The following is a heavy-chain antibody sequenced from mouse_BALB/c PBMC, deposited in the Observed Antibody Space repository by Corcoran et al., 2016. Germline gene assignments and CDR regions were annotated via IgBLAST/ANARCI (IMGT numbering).Heavy chain of an antibody. V-gene: IGHV1-18*01. CDR2: INPNNGGT. CDR1: GYTFTDYN. D-gene: IGHD1-1*01. CDR3: ARWHYGSSYAMDY. Sequence: EVLLQQSGPELVKSGASVKIPCKASGYTFTDYNMDWVKQSHGKSLEWIGDINPNNGGTIYNQKFKGKATLTVDKSSSTAYMELRSLTSEDTAVYYGARWHYGSSYAMDYWGQGTSVTVSS. J-gene: IGHJ4*01.